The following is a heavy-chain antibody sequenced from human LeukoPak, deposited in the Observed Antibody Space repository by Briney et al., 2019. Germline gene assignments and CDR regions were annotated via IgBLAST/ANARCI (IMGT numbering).Heavy chain of an antibody. D-gene: IGHD3-10*01. J-gene: IGHJ4*02. CDR2: NSGSGGRT. Sequence: PGGSLRLSCAASGFTFSSYAMSWVRQAPGRGLEWVSANSGSGGRTYYADSVKGRFTISRDNSKNTLYLQMNSLRAEDTAVYYRAKGVSILGSYYFDYWGQGTRVTVSS. CDR3: AKGVSILGSYYFDY. CDR1: GFTFSSYA. V-gene: IGHV3-23*01.